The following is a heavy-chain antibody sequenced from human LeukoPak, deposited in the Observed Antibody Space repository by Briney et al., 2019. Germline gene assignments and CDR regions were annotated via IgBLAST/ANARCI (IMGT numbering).Heavy chain of an antibody. J-gene: IGHJ4*02. D-gene: IGHD3-10*01. Sequence: GGTLRLSCAASGFTFSTYGMSWVRQAPGKGLEWVSAISGSSDATFYADSVKGRFTVPRDNSKNTLYLQMNSLRAEDTAVYFCAKDMVRGYYFDCWGQGTLITVSS. V-gene: IGHV3-23*01. CDR1: GFTFSTYG. CDR3: AKDMVRGYYFDC. CDR2: ISGSSDAT.